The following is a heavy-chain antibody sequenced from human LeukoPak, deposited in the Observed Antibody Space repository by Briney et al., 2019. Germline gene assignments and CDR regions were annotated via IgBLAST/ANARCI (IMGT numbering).Heavy chain of an antibody. CDR3: ARDGVAPGIYFDY. Sequence: GGSLRLSCVVSRFTFSSHWMSWVRQAPGKGLEWVANINQDGSEKYYVDSAKGRFTISRDNAKNSLYLQMNSLRAEDTVVYFCARDGVAPGIYFDYWGRGTLVTVSS. J-gene: IGHJ4*02. CDR2: INQDGSEK. D-gene: IGHD2-2*01. V-gene: IGHV3-7*05. CDR1: RFTFSSHW.